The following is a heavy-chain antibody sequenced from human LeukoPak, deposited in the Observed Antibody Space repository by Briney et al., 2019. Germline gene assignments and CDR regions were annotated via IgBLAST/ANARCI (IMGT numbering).Heavy chain of an antibody. J-gene: IGHJ4*02. V-gene: IGHV1-46*01. CDR1: GYTFTSYF. D-gene: IGHD3-3*01. CDR2: INPSAGST. CDR3: ARGGYDFSSGYYPSR. Sequence: ASVKVSCKASGYTFTSYFMNWVRQAPGQGLEWMGIINPSAGSTSYAQKFQGRVTMTGDTSTSTVYMELKSLRSEDTAVYYCARGGYDFSSGYYPSRWGQGTLVTVSS.